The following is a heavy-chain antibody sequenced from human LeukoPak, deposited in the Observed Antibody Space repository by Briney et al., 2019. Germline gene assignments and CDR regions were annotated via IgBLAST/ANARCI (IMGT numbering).Heavy chain of an antibody. J-gene: IGHJ5*02. D-gene: IGHD6-19*01. CDR1: GYTFTGYY. CDR3: ARGAAVADNNWFDP. Sequence: ASVKVSCKASGYTFTGYYMHWVRQAPGQGLEWMGWINPNSGGTNYAQKFQGRVTMTRDTSISTAYMELSRLRSDDTAVYYCARGAAVADNNWFDPWGQGTLVTVSS. V-gene: IGHV1-2*02. CDR2: INPNSGGT.